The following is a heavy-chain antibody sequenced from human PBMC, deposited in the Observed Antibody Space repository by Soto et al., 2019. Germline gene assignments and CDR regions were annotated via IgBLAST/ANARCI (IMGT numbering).Heavy chain of an antibody. CDR3: ARGAEYQVLSRDYFYGMDV. D-gene: IGHD2-2*01. Sequence: QVQLVESGGGVVQPGRSLRLSCAASTFTLSTYGMHWVSQAPGKGLEWVAVISYDGNNKYYADSVKGRFTISRDNSRNTLSLQMNSLTTEDTAVYYCARGAEYQVLSRDYFYGMDVGGQGIMVTVSS. V-gene: IGHV3-30*03. CDR1: TFTLSTYG. CDR2: ISYDGNNK. J-gene: IGHJ6*02.